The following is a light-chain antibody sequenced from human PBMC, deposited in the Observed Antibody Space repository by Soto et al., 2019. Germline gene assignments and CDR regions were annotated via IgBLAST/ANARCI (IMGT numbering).Light chain of an antibody. CDR3: QQYDKYPWT. CDR1: QSLSGW. V-gene: IGKV1-5*03. J-gene: IGKJ1*01. CDR2: EAS. Sequence: DIQMTQSPSTLSASVGDSVTITCRASQSLSGWLAWYQQKPGRTPELLIYEASILETGVQSRFSGSGSGTVFSLTISSLQPEDFATYYCQQYDKYPWTFGQGTKVEIK.